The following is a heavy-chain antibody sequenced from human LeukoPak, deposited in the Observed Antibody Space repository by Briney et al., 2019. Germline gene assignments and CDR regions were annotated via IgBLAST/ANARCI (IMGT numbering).Heavy chain of an antibody. D-gene: IGHD5-12*01. CDR3: ARGREIVATYDY. Sequence: GGSLRLSCAASGFTFSSYWMSWVRQAPGRGLEWVANIREDGNEKYYADSVKGQFTISRDNAKNSLYLQMNSLRAEDTAVYYCARGREIVATYDYWGQGTLVTVSS. CDR2: IREDGNEK. V-gene: IGHV3-7*04. CDR1: GFTFSSYW. J-gene: IGHJ4*02.